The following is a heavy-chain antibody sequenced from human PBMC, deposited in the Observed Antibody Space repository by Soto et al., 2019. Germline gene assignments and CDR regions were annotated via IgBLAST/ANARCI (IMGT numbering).Heavy chain of an antibody. CDR2: IYYSGST. V-gene: IGHV4-39*01. Sequence: SETLSLTCTVSGGSISSSSYYWGWIRQPPGKGLEWIGSIYYSGSTYYNPSLKSRVPISVDTSKNQFSLRLSSVTAADTAVYYCASIAAAGTDYYYYYGMDVWGQGTTVTVSS. CDR1: GGSISSSSYY. J-gene: IGHJ6*02. CDR3: ASIAAAGTDYYYYYGMDV. D-gene: IGHD6-13*01.